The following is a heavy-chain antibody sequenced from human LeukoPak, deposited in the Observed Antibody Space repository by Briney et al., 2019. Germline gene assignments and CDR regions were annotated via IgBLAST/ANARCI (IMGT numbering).Heavy chain of an antibody. D-gene: IGHD6-13*01. J-gene: IGHJ4*02. CDR2: MNPNSGNT. V-gene: IGHV1-8*01. CDR1: GYTFTSYD. CDR3: ARGQGTGYSSSWYDY. Sequence: ASVKVSCKASGYTFTSYDINWVRQATGQGVEWMGWMNPNSGNTGYAQKFQGRVTMTRNTSISTAYMELSSLRSEDTAVYYCARGQGTGYSSSWYDYWGQGTLVTVSS.